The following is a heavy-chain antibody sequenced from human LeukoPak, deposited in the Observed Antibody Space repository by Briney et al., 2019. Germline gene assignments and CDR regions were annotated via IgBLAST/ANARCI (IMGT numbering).Heavy chain of an antibody. D-gene: IGHD5-18*01. V-gene: IGHV3-23*01. Sequence: QPGGSLRLSCAASGFTFSSYAMSWVRQAPGKGLEWVSAISGGGGSTYYADSVKGRFTISRDNSKNTLYLQMNSLRAEDTAVYYCAKGTTAMVKHYYGMDVWGQGTTVTVSS. CDR2: ISGGGGST. CDR3: AKGTTAMVKHYYGMDV. J-gene: IGHJ6*02. CDR1: GFTFSSYA.